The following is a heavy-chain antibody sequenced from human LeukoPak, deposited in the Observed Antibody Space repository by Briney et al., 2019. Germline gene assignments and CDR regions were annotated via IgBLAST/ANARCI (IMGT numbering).Heavy chain of an antibody. J-gene: IGHJ4*02. Sequence: ASVKVSCKASGYTFTSYDINWVRQATGQGLEWMGWMNPNSGNTGYAQKFQGRVTITRNTSISTAYMELSSLRSEDTAVYYCATNGIAVAGTFDYWGQGTLVTVSS. D-gene: IGHD6-19*01. V-gene: IGHV1-8*03. CDR2: MNPNSGNT. CDR1: GYTFTSYD. CDR3: ATNGIAVAGTFDY.